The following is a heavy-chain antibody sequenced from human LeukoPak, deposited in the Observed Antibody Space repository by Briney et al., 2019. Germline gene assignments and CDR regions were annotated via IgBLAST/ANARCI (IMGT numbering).Heavy chain of an antibody. J-gene: IGHJ4*02. D-gene: IGHD2-2*01. V-gene: IGHV3-23*01. Sequence: PGGSLRLSCAASGFTFSSYAMSWVRQAPGKGLEWVSAISGSGGSTYYADSVKGRFTISRDNSKNTLYLQMNSLRAEDTAVYYCAKDRRIIVVVPAGHFDYWGQGTLVTVSS. CDR1: GFTFSSYA. CDR2: ISGSGGST. CDR3: AKDRRIIVVVPAGHFDY.